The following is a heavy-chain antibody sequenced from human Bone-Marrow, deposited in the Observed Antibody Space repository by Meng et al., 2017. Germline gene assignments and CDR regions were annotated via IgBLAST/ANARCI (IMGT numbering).Heavy chain of an antibody. J-gene: IGHJ5*02. V-gene: IGHV1-69*12. CDR3: AREPGPRVGWFDP. Sequence: QVLQFGAEGREPGPSVKVSCKASRGTFSSYAISWARKAPGQGLGWMGGIIPIFGPANYAQKFQGRVTITADDSTSTAYMELSSLRSEDTAVYYCAREPGPRVGWFDPWGQGTLVTVSS. D-gene: IGHD1-26*01. CDR1: RGTFSSYA. CDR2: IIPIFGPA.